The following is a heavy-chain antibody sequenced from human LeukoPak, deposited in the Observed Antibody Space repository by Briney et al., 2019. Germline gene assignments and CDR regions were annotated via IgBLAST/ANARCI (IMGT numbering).Heavy chain of an antibody. CDR2: ISFDGSNE. CDR1: GFTFSSYA. D-gene: IGHD6-13*01. Sequence: GGSLRLSCAVSGFTFSSYAMHWVRKAPGKGLEWVGVISFDGSNEYYGDSVKGRFTISRDNSKNTLYLQMSSLRAEDMAVYYCAKDAKSAAAGALDYWGQGTLVTVSS. J-gene: IGHJ4*02. V-gene: IGHV3-30*18. CDR3: AKDAKSAAAGALDY.